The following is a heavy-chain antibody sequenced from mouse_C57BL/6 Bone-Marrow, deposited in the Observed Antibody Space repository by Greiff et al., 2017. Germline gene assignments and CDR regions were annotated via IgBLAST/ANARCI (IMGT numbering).Heavy chain of an antibody. J-gene: IGHJ1*03. CDR1: GYTFTSYW. D-gene: IGHD2-3*01. CDR3: ARGMGCSDWYFDV. Sequence: VQLQQPGAELVKPGASVKLSCKASGYTFTSYWMHWVKQRPGRGLEWIGRIDPNSGCTKDKEKFKSKATLTVDKPSSTAYMQLSSLTSEDSAVYYCARGMGCSDWYFDVWGTGTTVTVSS. CDR2: IDPNSGCT. V-gene: IGHV1-72*01.